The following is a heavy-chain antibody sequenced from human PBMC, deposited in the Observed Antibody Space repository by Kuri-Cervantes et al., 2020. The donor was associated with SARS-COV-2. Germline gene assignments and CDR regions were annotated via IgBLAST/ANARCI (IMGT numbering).Heavy chain of an antibody. V-gene: IGHV3-9*01. CDR2: ISWNSGSI. CDR3: AKDAWEPDAFDI. Sequence: LSLTCAASGFTFDDYAMHWVRQAPGKGLEWVSGISWNSGSIGYADSVKGRFTISRDNAKNSLYLQMNSLRAEDTAVYYCAKDAWEPDAFDIWGQGTMVTVSS. J-gene: IGHJ3*02. CDR1: GFTFDDYA. D-gene: IGHD1-26*01.